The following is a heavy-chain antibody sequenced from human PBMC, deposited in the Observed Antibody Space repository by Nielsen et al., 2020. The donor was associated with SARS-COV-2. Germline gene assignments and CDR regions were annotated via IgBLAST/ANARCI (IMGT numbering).Heavy chain of an antibody. V-gene: IGHV5-51*01. Sequence: GGSLRLSCKGSGYSFTSYWIGWMRQMPGKGLEWMGIIYPGDSDTRYSPSFQGQVTISADKSISTAYLQWSSLKASDTAMYYCARSLAAAGIFDYWGQGTLVTVSS. CDR2: IYPGDSDT. CDR3: ARSLAAAGIFDY. CDR1: GYSFTSYW. D-gene: IGHD6-13*01. J-gene: IGHJ4*02.